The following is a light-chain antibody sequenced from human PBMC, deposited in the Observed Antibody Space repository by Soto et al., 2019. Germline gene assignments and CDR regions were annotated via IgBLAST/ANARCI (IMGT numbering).Light chain of an antibody. CDR3: KKYNSAPRT. CDR2: AAS. CDR1: QCISDY. Sequence: EIQMTQSPSALSGPAGHTVTLTFRSIQCISDYLAWYQQKPGKVPKLLIYAASTLQSGVPSRFSGSGSGTDFTLTISSLQPEDVATYSCKKYNSAPRTFGKGTKVDIK. J-gene: IGKJ1*01. V-gene: IGKV1-27*01.